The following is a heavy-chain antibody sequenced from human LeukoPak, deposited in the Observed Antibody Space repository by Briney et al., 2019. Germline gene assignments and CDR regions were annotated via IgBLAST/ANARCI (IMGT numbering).Heavy chain of an antibody. V-gene: IGHV1-3*01. D-gene: IGHD4-17*01. CDR1: GYTFTSYA. Sequence: ASVKVSCKASGYTFTSYAMHWVRQAPGQRLEWMGWINAGNGNTKYSQKFQGRVTITRDTSASTAYMELSSLRSEDTAVYYCARGRYYGDYYYYYYYGMDVWGQGTTVTVSS. J-gene: IGHJ6*02. CDR3: ARGRYYGDYYYYYYYGMDV. CDR2: INAGNGNT.